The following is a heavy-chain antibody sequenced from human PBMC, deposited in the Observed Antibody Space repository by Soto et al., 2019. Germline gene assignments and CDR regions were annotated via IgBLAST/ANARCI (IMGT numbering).Heavy chain of an antibody. Sequence: EVQLVQSGAEVKKPGESLKISCKGSGYSFTTYWIGWVRQMPGKGLEWMGIIYPGDSDTRYSPSFQGQVTISADKSISTAYLQWSSLKASDAAMYYCARHARVGDDWDAFDIWGQGTMVTVSS. D-gene: IGHD1-26*01. CDR2: IYPGDSDT. V-gene: IGHV5-51*01. CDR1: GYSFTTYW. CDR3: ARHARVGDDWDAFDI. J-gene: IGHJ3*02.